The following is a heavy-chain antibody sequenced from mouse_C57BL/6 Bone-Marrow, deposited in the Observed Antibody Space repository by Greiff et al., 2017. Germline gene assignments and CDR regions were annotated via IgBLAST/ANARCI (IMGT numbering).Heavy chain of an antibody. D-gene: IGHD2-2*01. V-gene: IGHV1-81*01. CDR2: IYPRSGNT. Sequence: VQLVESGAELARPGASVKLSCKASGYTFTSYGISWVKQRTGQGLEWIGEIYPRSGNTYYNAKFKGKATLTADKSSSTAYMELRSLTSEDSAVYFCARSRWLPYAYWGQGTLVTVSA. CDR3: ARSRWLPYAY. CDR1: GYTFTSYG. J-gene: IGHJ3*01.